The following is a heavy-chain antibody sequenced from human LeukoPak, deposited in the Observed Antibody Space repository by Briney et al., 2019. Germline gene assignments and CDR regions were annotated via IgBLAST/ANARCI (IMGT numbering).Heavy chain of an antibody. V-gene: IGHV1-46*01. CDR3: AKELNSYGYAFDV. D-gene: IGHD5-18*01. J-gene: IGHJ3*01. CDR1: GYAFTSYY. CDR2: INPYDNST. Sequence: GASVKVSCKASGYAFTSYYMHWVRQAPGQGLEWVGTINPYDNSTNYAQKFQGRVTMTRDMSTSTVYMELNSLRSEDTAVYYCAKELNSYGYAFDVWGQGTMVTVSS.